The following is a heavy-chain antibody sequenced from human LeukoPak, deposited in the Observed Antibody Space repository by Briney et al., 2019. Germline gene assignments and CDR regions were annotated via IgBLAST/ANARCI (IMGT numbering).Heavy chain of an antibody. J-gene: IGHJ5*02. CDR3: GRRLFIDGWYKT. CDR2: INQSGST. Sequence: SETLSLTCTVSGYSISSGYYWGWIRQPPGKGLEWIGEINQSGSTNYNPSLKSRVIISGDTSKNEVSLKLTSVTAADTAVYFCGRRLFIDGWYKTWGQGTLVSVST. CDR1: GYSISSGYY. V-gene: IGHV4-38-2*02. D-gene: IGHD1-1*01.